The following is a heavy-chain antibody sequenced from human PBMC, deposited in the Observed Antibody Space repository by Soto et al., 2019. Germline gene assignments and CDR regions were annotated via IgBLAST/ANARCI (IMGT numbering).Heavy chain of an antibody. V-gene: IGHV4-59*01. J-gene: IGHJ4*02. CDR3: AMTDDSSGYYYFDY. CDR2: IYYSGST. CDR1: GGSISSYY. Sequence: SETLSLTCTVSGGSISSYYWSWIRQPPGKGLEWIGYIYYSGSTNYNPSLKSRVTISVDTSKNQFSLKLSSVTAADTAVYYCAMTDDSSGYYYFDYWGQGTLVTVSS. D-gene: IGHD3-22*01.